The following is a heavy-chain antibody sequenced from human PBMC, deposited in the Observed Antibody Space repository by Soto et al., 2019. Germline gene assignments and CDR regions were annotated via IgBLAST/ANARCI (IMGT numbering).Heavy chain of an antibody. CDR2: ISYDGSNK. V-gene: IGHV3-30-3*01. D-gene: IGHD5-18*01. CDR1: GFTFSSYA. CDR3: AREGYGPRVYYYYGMDV. J-gene: IGHJ6*02. Sequence: QVQLVESGGGVVQPGRSLRLSCAASGFTFSSYAMHWVRQAPGKGLEWVAVISYDGSNKYYADSVKGRFTISRDNSKNTLYLQMNSLRAEDTAVYYCAREGYGPRVYYYYGMDVWGQGTTVTVSS.